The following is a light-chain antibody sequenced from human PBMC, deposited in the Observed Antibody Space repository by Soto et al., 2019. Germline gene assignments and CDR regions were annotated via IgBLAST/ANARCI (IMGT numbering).Light chain of an antibody. CDR2: SAS. J-gene: IGKJ1*01. CDR1: QSISGTY. Sequence: EIVLTQSPATLSLFPGERATLSCRASQSISGTYLAWYQQKPGQAPRLLIYSASTRATGIPDRFSGSGSGTDFTLTISRLEPEDFAVYYCQHYGTSPSTFGRGTKVDI. V-gene: IGKV3-20*01. CDR3: QHYGTSPST.